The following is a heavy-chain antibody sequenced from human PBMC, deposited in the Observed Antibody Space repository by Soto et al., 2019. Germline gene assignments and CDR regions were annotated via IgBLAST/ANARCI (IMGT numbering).Heavy chain of an antibody. V-gene: IGHV4-59*01. D-gene: IGHD3-3*01. Sequence: SETLSLTCTVSGGSISSYYWSWIRQPPGKGLEWIGYIYYSGSTNYNPSLKSRVTVSVDTSKNQFSLKLSSVTAADTAVYYCARVLFGRGNWFDPWGQGTLVTVSS. J-gene: IGHJ5*02. CDR1: GGSISSYY. CDR2: IYYSGST. CDR3: ARVLFGRGNWFDP.